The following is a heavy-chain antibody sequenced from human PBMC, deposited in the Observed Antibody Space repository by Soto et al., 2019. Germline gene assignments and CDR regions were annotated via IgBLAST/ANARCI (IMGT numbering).Heavy chain of an antibody. Sequence: EVQLVESGGGLVQPGGSLRLSCAASGFTFSSYWMSWVRQAPGKGLEWVANIKQDGSEKYYVDSVKGRFTISRDNAKNSLYLQMNSLRAEDTAVYYCARDPLRYFDWLLAFGDAFHIWGQGTMVTVSS. D-gene: IGHD3-9*01. CDR3: ARDPLRYFDWLLAFGDAFHI. CDR1: GFTFSSYW. J-gene: IGHJ3*02. CDR2: IKQDGSEK. V-gene: IGHV3-7*01.